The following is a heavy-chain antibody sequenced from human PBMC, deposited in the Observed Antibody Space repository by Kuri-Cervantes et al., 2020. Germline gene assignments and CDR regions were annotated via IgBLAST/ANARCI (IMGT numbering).Heavy chain of an antibody. V-gene: IGHV3-23*01. D-gene: IGHD5-18*01. CDR3: AKWGLTAMVIPPNYYFDY. CDR2: ISGTGGGRT. CDR1: GFTFSNYA. J-gene: IGHJ4*02. Sequence: GSLRLSCAASGFTFSNYAMSWVRQAPGKGLEWVSAISGTGGGRTYYADSVKGRFTISRDNSKSTLYLQMNSLRAEDMAVYYCAKWGLTAMVIPPNYYFDYWGQGTLVTVSS.